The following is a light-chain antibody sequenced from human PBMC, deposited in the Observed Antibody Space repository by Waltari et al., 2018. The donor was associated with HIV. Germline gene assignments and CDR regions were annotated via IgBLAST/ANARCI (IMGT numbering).Light chain of an antibody. Sequence: QSILTQPPSVSGAPGQRVIISRTGSSANIGAGYEAHWYQQLPGRAPKLLIFGNTNRPSGVPDRFSGSKSGASASLAITGLQADDEADYFCQSYDSSLSGSYVFGSGTKVTVL. CDR3: QSYDSSLSGSYV. J-gene: IGLJ1*01. V-gene: IGLV1-40*01. CDR2: GNT. CDR1: SANIGAGYE.